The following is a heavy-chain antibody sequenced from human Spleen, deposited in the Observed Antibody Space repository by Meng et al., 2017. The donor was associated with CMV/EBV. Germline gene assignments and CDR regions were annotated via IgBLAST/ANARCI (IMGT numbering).Heavy chain of an antibody. D-gene: IGHD6-6*01. CDR3: ARIGYSSSSLDY. CDR1: GFTFSSYW. V-gene: IGHV3-7*01. CDR2: IKQDGSEK. J-gene: IGHJ4*02. Sequence: GESLKISCAASGFTFSSYWMSWVRQAPGKGLEWVANIKQDGSEKYYVDSVKGRFTISRDNARNSVYLQVNSLRADETAVYYCARIGYSSSSLDYWGQGTLVTV.